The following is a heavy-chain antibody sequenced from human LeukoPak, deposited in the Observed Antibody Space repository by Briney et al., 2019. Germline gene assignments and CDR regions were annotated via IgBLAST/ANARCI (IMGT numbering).Heavy chain of an antibody. CDR1: GFTFSGSA. CDR2: IRSKANSYAT. CDR3: TSNCGGDCRLG. J-gene: IGHJ4*02. V-gene: IGHV3-73*01. Sequence: GGSLRLSCAASGFTFSGSAMHWVRQASGKGLGWVGRIRSKANSYATAYAASVKGRFTISRDDSKNTAYLQMNSLKTEDTAVYYCTSNCGGDCRLGWGQGTLVTVSS. D-gene: IGHD2-21*02.